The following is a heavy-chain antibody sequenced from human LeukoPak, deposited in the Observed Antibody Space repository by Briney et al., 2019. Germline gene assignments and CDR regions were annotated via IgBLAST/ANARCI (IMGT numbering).Heavy chain of an antibody. CDR3: AKDRGIISDY. D-gene: IGHD3-10*01. V-gene: IGHV3-30*18. CDR2: ISYDGSNK. Sequence: GGSLRLSCAASGFTFSSYGMHWVRQAPGRGLEWVAVISYDGSNKYYADSVKGRFTISRDNSKNTLYLQMNSLRAGDTAVYYCAKDRGIISDYWGQGTLVTVSS. CDR1: GFTFSSYG. J-gene: IGHJ4*02.